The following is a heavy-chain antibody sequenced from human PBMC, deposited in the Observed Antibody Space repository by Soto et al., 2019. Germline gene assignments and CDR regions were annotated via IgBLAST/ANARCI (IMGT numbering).Heavy chain of an antibody. J-gene: IGHJ6*02. CDR2: ISPGGSDT. CDR1: GYSFTTYW. Sequence: PGESLKISCKGSGYSFTTYWIGWVRQMPGKGLEWMGIISPGGSDTRYSPSFQGQATISADKSISTAYLQWSSLKASDTAMYYCARTSASDYYYYGMDVWGQGTTVTVSS. CDR3: ARTSASDYYYYGMDV. V-gene: IGHV5-51*01.